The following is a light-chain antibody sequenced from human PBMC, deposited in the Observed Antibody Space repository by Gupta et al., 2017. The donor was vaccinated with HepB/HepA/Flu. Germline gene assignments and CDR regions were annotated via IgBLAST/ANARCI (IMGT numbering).Light chain of an antibody. V-gene: IGKV1-39*01. J-gene: IGKJ2*04. Sequence: DIQMTQSPSSLSASLGDRVTITCRTSQNIRGYLNWYQKKPGKAPKLLIYAASSLQSGVPSRFSGSGSGTDFTLTISSRQPEDFATYYCQQTFNSPLCSFGQGTKVENK. CDR1: QNIRGY. CDR3: QQTFNSPLCS. CDR2: AAS.